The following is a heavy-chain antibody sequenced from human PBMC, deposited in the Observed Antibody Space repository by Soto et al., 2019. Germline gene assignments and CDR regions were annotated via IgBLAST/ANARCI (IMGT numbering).Heavy chain of an antibody. CDR3: ARGARI. CDR2: IKEDRSEK. Sequence: EVQLVESGGDLVQPGGSLRLSCADSRFTFSGYWMYCVRQAPGKGLYWVANIKEDRSEKNYVDSVRGRFTISRDNAKNSLYLQMNSLRAEDTAVYNCARGARIWGQGTMVTVS. CDR1: RFTFSGYW. V-gene: IGHV3-7*01. J-gene: IGHJ3*02.